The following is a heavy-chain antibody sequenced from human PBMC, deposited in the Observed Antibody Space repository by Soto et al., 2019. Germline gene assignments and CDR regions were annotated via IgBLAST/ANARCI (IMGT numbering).Heavy chain of an antibody. V-gene: IGHV1-24*01. CDR3: AIAAYCSGATCYSGYNWFDP. CDR1: GYTLSEVS. J-gene: IGHJ5*02. Sequence: GASVKVSFKVSGYTLSEVSIHWVRQTPGEGLEWMGGFDPENDETSYAQKFQGRVTLTEDTSTDTAYLELSSLRSEDTAIYYCAIAAYCSGATCYSGYNWFDPWGQGTQVTVSS. D-gene: IGHD2-2*01. CDR2: FDPENDET.